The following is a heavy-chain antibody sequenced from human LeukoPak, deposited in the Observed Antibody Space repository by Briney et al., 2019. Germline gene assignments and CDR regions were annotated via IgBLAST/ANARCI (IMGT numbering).Heavy chain of an antibody. CDR2: INHSGST. J-gene: IGHJ4*02. V-gene: IGHV4-34*01. CDR1: GGSFSGYY. D-gene: IGHD3-3*01. Sequence: KPSETLSLTCAVYGGSFSGYYWSWIRQPPGKGLEWIGEINHSGSTNYNPSLKSRVTISVDTSKNQFSLKLSSVTVADTAVYYCARDDGQYYDFWSGYYTGGYFDYWGQGTLVTVSS. CDR3: ARDDGQYYDFWSGYYTGGYFDY.